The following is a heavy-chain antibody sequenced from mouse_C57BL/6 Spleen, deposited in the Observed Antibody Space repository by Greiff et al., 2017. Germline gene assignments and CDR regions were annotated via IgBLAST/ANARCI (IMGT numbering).Heavy chain of an antibody. J-gene: IGHJ2*01. Sequence: QVHVKQPGAELVRPGSSVKLSCKASGYTFTSYWMDWVKQRPGQGLEWIGNIYPSDSETHYNQKFKDKATLTVDKSSSTAYMQLSSLTSEDSAVYYCARGGNYGNSDYWGQGTTLTVSS. V-gene: IGHV1-61*01. CDR1: GYTFTSYW. CDR2: IYPSDSET. CDR3: ARGGNYGNSDY. D-gene: IGHD2-1*01.